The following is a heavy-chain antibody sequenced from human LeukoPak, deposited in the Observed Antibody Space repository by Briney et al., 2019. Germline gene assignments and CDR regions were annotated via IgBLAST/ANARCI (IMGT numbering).Heavy chain of an antibody. CDR1: GFTFSSYW. CDR2: INSDGSST. V-gene: IGHV3-74*01. J-gene: IGHJ6*02. Sequence: GGSLRLSCAASGFTFSSYWMHWVRQAPGKGLVWVSRINSDGSSTNYADSVKGRFTISRDNAKNTLYLQMSSLRVEGTAVYYCARVRSGSSAGNYGMDVWGQGTTVTVSS. CDR3: ARVRSGSSAGNYGMDV. D-gene: IGHD1-26*01.